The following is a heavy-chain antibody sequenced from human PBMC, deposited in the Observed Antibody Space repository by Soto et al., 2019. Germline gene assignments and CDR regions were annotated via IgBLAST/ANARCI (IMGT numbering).Heavy chain of an antibody. D-gene: IGHD2-15*01. Sequence: SVKVSCKTSGYTFTDYAIYWVRQAPGQRLEWLGWISTGNGNTKFSQKFQGRVTISRDTSATTAYMELTSLRSEDTAVYYCAKGSRMWTPDYWGQGTLVTVSS. V-gene: IGHV1-3*04. J-gene: IGHJ4*02. CDR3: AKGSRMWTPDY. CDR1: GYTFTDYA. CDR2: ISTGNGNT.